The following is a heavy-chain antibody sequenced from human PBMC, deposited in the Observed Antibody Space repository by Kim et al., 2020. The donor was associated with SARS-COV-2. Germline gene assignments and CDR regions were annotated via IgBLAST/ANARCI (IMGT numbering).Heavy chain of an antibody. D-gene: IGHD3-10*01. V-gene: IGHV1-69*13. J-gene: IGHJ4*02. Sequence: SVKVSCKASGGTFSSYAISWVRQAPGQGLEWMGGIITIFGTANYAQKFQGRVTITADESTSTAYMELSSLRSEDTAVYYCARRARDGLWFGELLDYFDYWGQGTLVTVSS. CDR1: GGTFSSYA. CDR2: IITIFGTA. CDR3: ARRARDGLWFGELLDYFDY.